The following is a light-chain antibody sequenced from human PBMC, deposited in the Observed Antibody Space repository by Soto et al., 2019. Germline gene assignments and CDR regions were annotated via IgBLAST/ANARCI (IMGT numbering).Light chain of an antibody. V-gene: IGKV1-5*01. Sequence: DIPMTQTPSTLSASVGARVTITCRASQSIDIWLAWYQQKPGQAPKVLIWDATTLYRGVPSRFSGSGSGSEFTITIRSLQPDVSATYFCQRYKGYATWTYAQGPKVDIK. CDR2: DAT. CDR3: QRYKGYATWT. CDR1: QSIDIW. J-gene: IGKJ1*01.